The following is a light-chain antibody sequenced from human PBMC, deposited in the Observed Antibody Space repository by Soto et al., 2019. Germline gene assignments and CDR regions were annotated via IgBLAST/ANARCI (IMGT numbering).Light chain of an antibody. Sequence: EIVMTQPPATLSVSTGERATLSCRASQSVSSNLAWYQQKPGQAPRLLIYGASTRATGIPARFSGSGSGTEFTLTISSLQSEDFAVYYCQQYNNWPRTFGQGTKVDIK. CDR3: QQYNNWPRT. CDR1: QSVSSN. V-gene: IGKV3-15*01. CDR2: GAS. J-gene: IGKJ1*01.